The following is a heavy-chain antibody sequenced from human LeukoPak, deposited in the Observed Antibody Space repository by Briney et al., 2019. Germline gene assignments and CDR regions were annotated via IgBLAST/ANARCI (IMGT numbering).Heavy chain of an antibody. CDR2: INGDGSTT. Sequence: QPGGSLILSCAASGFTFSSSWMHRVRPAAGKGLVWVSSINGDGSTTVYAGSVKGRFTISRDNAKNTLYLQMNSLRAEDTAVYYCAREGHYCTISTFWKWFDPWGEGTLVTVSS. J-gene: IGHJ5*02. V-gene: IGHV3-74*01. D-gene: IGHD2/OR15-2a*01. CDR1: GFTFSSSW. CDR3: AREGHYCTISTFWKWFDP.